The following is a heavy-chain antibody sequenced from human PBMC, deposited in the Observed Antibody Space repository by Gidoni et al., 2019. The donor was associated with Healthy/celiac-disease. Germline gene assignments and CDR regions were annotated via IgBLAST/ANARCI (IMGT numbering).Heavy chain of an antibody. D-gene: IGHD3-16*02. Sequence: QITLKESGPTLVKPTQTLTLTCTFSGFSLSTGGEGVGWIRQPPGKALEWLALIYWDDDKRYSPSLKSRLTITKDTSKNQVVLTVTNMDPVDTATYYCAHYAEARFMITFGGVVANNGFDYWGQGTLVTVSS. CDR2: IYWDDDK. CDR1: GFSLSTGGEG. J-gene: IGHJ4*02. CDR3: AHYAEARFMITFGGVVANNGFDY. V-gene: IGHV2-5*02.